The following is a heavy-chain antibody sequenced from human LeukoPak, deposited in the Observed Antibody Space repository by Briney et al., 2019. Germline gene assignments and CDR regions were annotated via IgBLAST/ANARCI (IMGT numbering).Heavy chain of an antibody. D-gene: IGHD2-2*01. V-gene: IGHV4-59*08. CDR1: GGSISSYY. J-gene: IGHJ4*02. Sequence: SETLSLTCTVSGGSISSYYWSWIRQPPGKGLEWIGYIYYSGSTNYNPSLNSRVTISVDTSKNQFSLKLSSVTAADTAVYYCARGGLFEPAAKDYWGQGTLVTVSS. CDR2: IYYSGST. CDR3: ARGGLFEPAAKDY.